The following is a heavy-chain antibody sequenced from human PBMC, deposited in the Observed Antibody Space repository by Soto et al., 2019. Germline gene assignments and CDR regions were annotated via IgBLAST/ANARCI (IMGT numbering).Heavy chain of an antibody. CDR1: GVTFSTSG. CDR2: IIPLFGTP. CDR3: ERVSPSICGGGNCYRLDSYFDS. V-gene: IGHV1-69*01. D-gene: IGHD2-21*01. J-gene: IGHJ4*03. Sequence: QVQLVQSGAEVKKPGSSLKVSCKTSGVTFSTSGISWVRQGPGQGLEWMGGIIPLFGTPKYARKFQGRVSSTADDSATTTYLELSGLRSDDTAIYYCERVSPSICGGGNCYRLDSYFDSWGPGSQVVGSS.